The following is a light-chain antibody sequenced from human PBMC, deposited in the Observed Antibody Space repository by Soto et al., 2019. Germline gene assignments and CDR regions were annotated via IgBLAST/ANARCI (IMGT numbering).Light chain of an antibody. J-gene: IGLJ3*02. V-gene: IGLV2-14*02. Sequence: QSVLTQPASVSGSPGQSITISCTGGSSDVGSYNRVSWYRQHPGKAPQLMIYEVSKRPSGASNRFSGSKSGNTASLTISGLQAEDEADYFCSSLTRSDTWVIGGGTKVTVL. CDR1: SSDVGSYNR. CDR3: SSLTRSDTWV. CDR2: EVS.